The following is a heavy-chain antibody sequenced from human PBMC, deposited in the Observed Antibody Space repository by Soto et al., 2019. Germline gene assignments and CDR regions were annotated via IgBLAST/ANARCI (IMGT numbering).Heavy chain of an antibody. Sequence: ASVKVSCKASGYTFTSYGINWVRQATGQGLEWMGWMNPNSGNTGYAQKFQGRVTMTRNTSISTAYMELSSLRSEDTAVYYCARGVLYYDSSGIIGWFDPWGQGTLVTVSS. CDR3: ARGVLYYDSSGIIGWFDP. CDR2: MNPNSGNT. D-gene: IGHD3-22*01. J-gene: IGHJ5*02. CDR1: GYTFTSYG. V-gene: IGHV1-8*02.